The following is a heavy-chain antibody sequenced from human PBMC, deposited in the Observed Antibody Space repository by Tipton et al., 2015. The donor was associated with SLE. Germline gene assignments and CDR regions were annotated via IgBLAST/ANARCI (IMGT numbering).Heavy chain of an antibody. CDR1: RGSISTYL. Sequence: GLVKPSETLSLTCGVSRGSISTYLWTWVRQPPGKGLEWIGYISYSGSTKSNPSLKSRVSMSVDTSKNQFSLNLNSVTAADTAVYFCARGRSNPYYYYYLDVWGKGTTVTVSS. CDR3: ARGRSNPYYYYYLDV. D-gene: IGHD1-26*01. V-gene: IGHV4-59*01. J-gene: IGHJ6*03. CDR2: ISYSGST.